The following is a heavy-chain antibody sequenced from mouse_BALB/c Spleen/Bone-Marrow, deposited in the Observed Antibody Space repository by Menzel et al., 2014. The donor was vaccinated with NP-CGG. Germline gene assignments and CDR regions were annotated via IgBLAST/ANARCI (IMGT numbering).Heavy chain of an antibody. J-gene: IGHJ2*01. CDR1: GFTFSSFG. D-gene: IGHD1-1*01. Sequence: EVQGVESGGGLVQPGGSRKLSCAASGFTFSSFGMHWVRQAPEKGLEWVAYISSGSSTIYYADTVMGRFTISRDNPNKTVFHQMTSLRSEDTAMYYCARSGSSSGYFDYWGQGTTLTVSS. CDR3: ARSGSSSGYFDY. V-gene: IGHV5-17*02. CDR2: ISSGSSTI.